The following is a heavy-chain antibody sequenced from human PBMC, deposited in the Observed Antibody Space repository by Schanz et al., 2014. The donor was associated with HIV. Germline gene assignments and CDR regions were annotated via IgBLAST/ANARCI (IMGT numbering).Heavy chain of an antibody. V-gene: IGHV3-23*01. J-gene: IGHJ3*02. D-gene: IGHD5-12*01. CDR2: ISAAGAST. CDR3: AKVLTSVNGGYNFWDGFDI. CDR1: GLKFSASP. Sequence: EVQLLESGGCLAQPWGSLRLSCAASGLKFSASPMTWVRQAPGKGLEWVSTISAAGASTYYGASVKGRFTISRDNSQDTLFLQMDSLRAEDTAIYYCAKVLTSVNGGYNFWDGFDIWGQGTMVTVSS.